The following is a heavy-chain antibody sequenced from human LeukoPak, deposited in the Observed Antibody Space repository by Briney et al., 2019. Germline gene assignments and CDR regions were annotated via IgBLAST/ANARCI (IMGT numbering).Heavy chain of an antibody. CDR1: LFTVSGHY. CDR3: ARSNYYDSRRFDS. V-gene: IGHV3-53*01. CDR2: MYSGGST. D-gene: IGHD3-22*01. J-gene: IGHJ4*02. Sequence: GGSLRLSCAVSLFTVSGHYMSWVRQAPGWGLEWVSVMYSGGSTYYADSVKGRFTISRDNSKNTLYLQMHSLRAEDTAVYYCARSNYYDSRRFDSWGQGTLVTVSS.